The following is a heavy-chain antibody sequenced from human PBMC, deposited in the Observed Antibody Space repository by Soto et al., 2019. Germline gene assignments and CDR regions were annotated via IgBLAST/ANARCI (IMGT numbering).Heavy chain of an antibody. CDR2: ISYDGSNK. CDR3: AKDRGSSSHYYYYGMDV. CDR1: GFTFSSYG. J-gene: IGHJ6*02. Sequence: QVQLVESGGGVVQPGRSLRLSCAASGFTFSSYGMHWVRQAPGKGLEWVAVISYDGSNKYYADSVKGRFTISRDNSKNTLYLHMNSLRAEDTAVYYCAKDRGSSSHYYYYGMDVWGQGTTVTVSS. D-gene: IGHD6-6*01. V-gene: IGHV3-30*18.